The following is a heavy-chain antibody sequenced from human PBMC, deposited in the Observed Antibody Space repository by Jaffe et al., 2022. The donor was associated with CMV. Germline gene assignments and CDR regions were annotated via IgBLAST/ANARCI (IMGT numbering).Heavy chain of an antibody. D-gene: IGHD6-25*01. CDR2: ISGRGGDT. Sequence: EVQVVESGGGLVQTGGSLRLSCAASGFTFSSYAMSWVRQAPGKGLEWVSAISGRGGDTYYADSLKGRFTISRDNSKNTLYLQMNSLRAEDTAVYYCANHVSGAGLDYWGQGTLVTVSS. CDR1: GFTFSSYA. V-gene: IGHV3-23*04. J-gene: IGHJ4*02. CDR3: ANHVSGAGLDY.